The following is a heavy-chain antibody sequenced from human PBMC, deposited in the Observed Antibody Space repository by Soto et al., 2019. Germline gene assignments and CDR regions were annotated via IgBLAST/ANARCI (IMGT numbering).Heavy chain of an antibody. CDR1: GFTFSSYS. Sequence: GGSLRLSCAASGFTFSSYSMNWVRQAPGKGLEWVSYISSSSSTIYYADSVKGRFTISRDNAKNSLYLQMNSLRAEDTAVYYCARVYEVYYYYYMDVWGKGTTVTVSS. D-gene: IGHD3-3*01. V-gene: IGHV3-48*01. CDR3: ARVYEVYYYYYMDV. J-gene: IGHJ6*03. CDR2: ISSSSSTI.